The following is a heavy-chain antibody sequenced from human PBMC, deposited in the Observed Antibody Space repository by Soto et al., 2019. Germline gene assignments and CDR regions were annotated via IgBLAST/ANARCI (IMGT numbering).Heavy chain of an antibody. J-gene: IGHJ6*02. Sequence: GGSLRLSCAASGFTFSSYGMHWVRQAPGKGLEWVAVISYDGSNKYYADSVKGRFTISRDNSKNTLYLQMNSLRAEDTAVYYCAKLDSSGWAAFYGMDVWGQGTTVTVSS. V-gene: IGHV3-30*18. D-gene: IGHD6-19*01. CDR2: ISYDGSNK. CDR1: GFTFSSYG. CDR3: AKLDSSGWAAFYGMDV.